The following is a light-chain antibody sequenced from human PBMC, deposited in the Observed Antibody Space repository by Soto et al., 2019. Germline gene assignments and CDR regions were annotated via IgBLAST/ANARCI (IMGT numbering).Light chain of an antibody. CDR1: QGISDY. Sequence: DIQMTQSPSSLSASVGDRVTITCQASQGISDYLAWYQQKPGRVPKLLIYGASTLQSGVPSRFSGSGSGTDFTLTISSLQPEDVATYYCQKYNGAPRAFGQGTKVEIK. CDR3: QKYNGAPRA. CDR2: GAS. J-gene: IGKJ1*01. V-gene: IGKV1-27*01.